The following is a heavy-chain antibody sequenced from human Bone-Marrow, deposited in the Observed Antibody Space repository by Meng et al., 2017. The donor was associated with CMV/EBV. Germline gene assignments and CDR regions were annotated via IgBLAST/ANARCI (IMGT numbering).Heavy chain of an antibody. D-gene: IGHD1-26*01. CDR1: GFTFSSYA. V-gene: IGHV3-64*02. CDR2: ISSNGGST. Sequence: GESLKISCAASGFTFSSYAMHWVRQAPGKGLEYVSAISSNGGSTYYADSVKGRFTTSRDNSKNTLYLQMGSLRAEDMAVYYCARDGGGSYQTFYFDYWGQGTLVTVSS. J-gene: IGHJ4*02. CDR3: ARDGGGSYQTFYFDY.